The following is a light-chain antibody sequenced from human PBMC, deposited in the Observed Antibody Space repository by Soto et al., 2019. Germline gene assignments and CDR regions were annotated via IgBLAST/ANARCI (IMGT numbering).Light chain of an antibody. J-gene: IGLJ1*01. CDR1: SSDIGGYNS. CDR3: SSYTDRKNFV. V-gene: IGLV2-8*01. Sequence: QAAPTQSPSASVSPGESVTISCTGTSSDIGGYNSVSWYQQHPGKAPKVMIYDVTKRPSGVPDRFSGSKSGNTASLTVSALQAEDEADYYCSSYTDRKNFVFGTGTKVTVL. CDR2: DVT.